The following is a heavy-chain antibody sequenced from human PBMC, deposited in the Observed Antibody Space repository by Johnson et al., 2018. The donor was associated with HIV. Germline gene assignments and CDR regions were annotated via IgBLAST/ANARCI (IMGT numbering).Heavy chain of an antibody. CDR3: AKERGISDGSDF. V-gene: IGHV3-23*04. CDR2: LSGSGGST. D-gene: IGHD3-16*01. CDR1: GFTFSSSA. Sequence: VQLVESGGGLVQPGGSLRLSCAASGFTFSSSAMSWVRQAPGQGLEWVPALSGSGGSTYYADSVKGRFTISIDNSKNTLYLQMNSLRAEDTAVYYCAKERGISDGSDFWGQGTRVTVSS. J-gene: IGHJ3*01.